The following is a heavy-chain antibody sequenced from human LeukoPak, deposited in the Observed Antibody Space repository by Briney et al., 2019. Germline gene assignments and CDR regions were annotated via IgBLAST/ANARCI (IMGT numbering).Heavy chain of an antibody. J-gene: IGHJ4*02. CDR2: MNPNSGNT. CDR3: AKKRGYSGYGFDY. CDR1: GCTFTSYD. D-gene: IGHD5-12*01. V-gene: IGHV1-8*01. Sequence: ASVKVSCKASGCTFTSYDINWVRQATGQGLEWMGWMNPNSGNTGYAQKFQGRVTMTRNTSISTAYMELSSLRSEDTAVYYCAKKRGYSGYGFDYWGQGTLVTVSS.